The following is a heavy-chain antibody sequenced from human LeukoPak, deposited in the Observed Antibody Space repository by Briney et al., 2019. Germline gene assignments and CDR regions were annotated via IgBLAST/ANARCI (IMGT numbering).Heavy chain of an antibody. V-gene: IGHV1-18*01. CDR3: ARDRMDTGTYFDY. CDR1: GYTFTTYG. Sequence: ASVKVSCKSSGYTFTTYGITWVRQAPGKGVEWMGWISTYNGNTNYAQKLQGRVTMTTDTSTSTAYMELRSLRSDDTAMYYCARDRMDTGTYFDYWGQGTLVTVSS. CDR2: ISTYNGNT. D-gene: IGHD5-18*01. J-gene: IGHJ4*02.